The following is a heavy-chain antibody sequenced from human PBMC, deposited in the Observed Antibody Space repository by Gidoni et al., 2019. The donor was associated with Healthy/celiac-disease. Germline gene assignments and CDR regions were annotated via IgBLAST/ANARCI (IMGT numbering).Heavy chain of an antibody. V-gene: IGHV1-2*02. CDR3: ARSPLGYFGPRAFDI. CDR1: GYTFTGYS. Sequence: QVQLVQSGAEVKKPGASVKVSCKASGYTFTGYSMHWVRQAPGQGLEWMGWINPNSGGTNYAQKFQGRVTMTRDTSISTAYMELSRLRSDDTAVYYCARSPLGYFGPRAFDIWGQGTMVTVSS. CDR2: INPNSGGT. J-gene: IGHJ3*02. D-gene: IGHD3-9*01.